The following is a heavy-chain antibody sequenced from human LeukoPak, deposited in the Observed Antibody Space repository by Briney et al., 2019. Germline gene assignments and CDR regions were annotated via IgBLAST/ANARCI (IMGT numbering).Heavy chain of an antibody. CDR1: GFTFSSYW. Sequence: GGSLRLSCAASGFTFSSYWMHWVRQAPGKGLVWVSRINSDGSSTSYADSVKGRFTISRDNAKNTLYLQMNSLRAEDTAVYYCARDPTPPGIAAARGGGPQDAFDIWGQGTMVTVSS. CDR3: ARDPTPPGIAAARGGGPQDAFDI. J-gene: IGHJ3*02. CDR2: INSDGSST. D-gene: IGHD6-13*01. V-gene: IGHV3-74*01.